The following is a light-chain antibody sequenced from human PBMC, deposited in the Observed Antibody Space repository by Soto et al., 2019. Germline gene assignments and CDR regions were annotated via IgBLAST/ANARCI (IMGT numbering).Light chain of an antibody. Sequence: QSALTQPASVSGSPGQSITISCTGTSSDVGGYDFVSWYQQHPGKAPKVMIYDVSNRPSGVSNRFSGSKSGNTASLTISGLQAKDEADYYCCSYTSSDTYVFGTGTKVTVL. J-gene: IGLJ1*01. CDR3: CSYTSSDTYV. CDR1: SSDVGGYDF. CDR2: DVS. V-gene: IGLV2-14*01.